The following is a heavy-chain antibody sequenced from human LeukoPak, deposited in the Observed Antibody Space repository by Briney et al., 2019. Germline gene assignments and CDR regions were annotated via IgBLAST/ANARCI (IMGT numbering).Heavy chain of an antibody. CDR2: INSDGSTT. J-gene: IGHJ4*02. CDR3: TRTYYGSGTYSQSDF. Sequence: GGSLRLSCAASGFTFSSYWMHWVRQAPGKGLVWVSRINSDGSTTSYADSVKGRFTISRDNAKNTLYLQMNSLRAEDTAVYYCTRTYYGSGTYSQSDFWGLGTLVTVSS. V-gene: IGHV3-74*01. CDR1: GFTFSSYW. D-gene: IGHD3-10*01.